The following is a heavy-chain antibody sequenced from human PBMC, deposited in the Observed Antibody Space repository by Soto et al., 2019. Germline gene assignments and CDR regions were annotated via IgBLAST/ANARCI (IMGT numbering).Heavy chain of an antibody. CDR1: GFSFSTYP. CDR3: ASGRAMDV. CDR2: ISYDGSNE. J-gene: IGHJ6*02. V-gene: IGHV3-30-3*01. Sequence: QVQLVESGGGVVQPGRSLRLSCAASGFSFSTYPMHWVRQAPGKGLEWLAVISYDGSNEYYAASVKGRFTISRDNSKNTLYLQMNSLRLEETAVYYCASGRAMDVWGQGTTVTVSS.